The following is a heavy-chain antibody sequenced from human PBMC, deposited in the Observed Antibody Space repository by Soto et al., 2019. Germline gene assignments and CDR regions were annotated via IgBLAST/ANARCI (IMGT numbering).Heavy chain of an antibody. J-gene: IGHJ4*02. Sequence: EAQVLESGGGLVQPGGSLRLSCAASGFTFRDHAMTWVRQAPGQGLQYVSSITQSGGRTFYADSVKGRFTISRDNSKNKLYLQMNSLTAEDTAIYYCARNVLDRGVGYWGQGTLVTVSS. D-gene: IGHD3-10*01. CDR1: GFTFRDHA. CDR3: ARNVLDRGVGY. CDR2: ITQSGGRT. V-gene: IGHV3-23*01.